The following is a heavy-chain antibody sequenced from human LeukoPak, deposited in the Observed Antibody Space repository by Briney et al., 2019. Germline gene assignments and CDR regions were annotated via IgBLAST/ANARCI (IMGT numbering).Heavy chain of an antibody. J-gene: IGHJ4*02. CDR3: AREESGGYFDY. CDR1: GYTFTGYY. D-gene: IGHD2-8*02. CDR2: INPNTGGT. Sequence: GASVKVSCKASGYTFTGYYMNWLRQAPGQGLEWMGWINPNTGGTNYAQKFQGRVTLTRDTSTTTVYMELSSLRSEDSAVYYCAREESGGYFDYWGQGTLVTVSS. V-gene: IGHV1-2*02.